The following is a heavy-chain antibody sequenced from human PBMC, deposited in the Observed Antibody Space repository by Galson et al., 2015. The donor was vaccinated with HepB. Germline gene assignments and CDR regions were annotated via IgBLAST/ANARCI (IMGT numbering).Heavy chain of an antibody. Sequence: SLRLSCAASGFTFSDYYMSWIRQAPGKGLEWVSYISSSSSYTNYADSVKGRFAISRDNAKNSLYLQMNSLRAEDTAVYYCARVSRSGSGYSYSLFDYWGQGTLVTVSS. CDR2: ISSSSSYT. J-gene: IGHJ4*02. CDR3: ARVSRSGSGYSYSLFDY. V-gene: IGHV3-11*05. D-gene: IGHD5-18*01. CDR1: GFTFSDYY.